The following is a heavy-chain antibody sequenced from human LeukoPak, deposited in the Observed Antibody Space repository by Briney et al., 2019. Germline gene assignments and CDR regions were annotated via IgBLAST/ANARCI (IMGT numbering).Heavy chain of an antibody. V-gene: IGHV3-7*01. D-gene: IGHD6-13*01. J-gene: IGHJ6*03. Sequence: GGSLSLSCAASGFTFSSYWMSWVRQAPGKGLEWVANIKQDGREKYYVDSVKGRFTISRDNAKNSLYLQMNSLRAEDTAVYYCARIVKVAAAGTFFDYYYYMDVWGKGTTVTVSS. CDR3: ARIVKVAAAGTFFDYYYYMDV. CDR1: GFTFSSYW. CDR2: IKQDGREK.